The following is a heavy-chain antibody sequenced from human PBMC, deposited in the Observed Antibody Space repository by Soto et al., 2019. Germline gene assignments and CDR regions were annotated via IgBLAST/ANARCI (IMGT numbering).Heavy chain of an antibody. CDR1: GFTFSSYA. Sequence: HPGGSLRLSCAASGFTFSSYAMSWVRQAPGKGLEWVSAISGSGGGTFYADSVKGRFTISRDNPKNTLYLQMNSLRAEDTAVYYCAKMWYRAAAIPDYWGQGTLVTVSS. V-gene: IGHV3-23*01. D-gene: IGHD2-2*02. CDR2: ISGSGGGT. J-gene: IGHJ4*02. CDR3: AKMWYRAAAIPDY.